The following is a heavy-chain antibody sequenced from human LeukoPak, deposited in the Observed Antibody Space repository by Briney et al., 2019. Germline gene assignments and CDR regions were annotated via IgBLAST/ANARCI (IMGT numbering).Heavy chain of an antibody. CDR1: GFTFSSYA. J-gene: IGHJ4*02. D-gene: IGHD3-10*01. CDR2: ISGRGGVT. CDR3: AKGRVVWFGELFDY. Sequence: PGGSLRLSCAASGFTFSSYAMSRVRQAPGKGLEWVSAISGRGGVTYYADSVKGRFTISRDDSKNTLYLQMNSLRAEDTAVYYCAKGRVVWFGELFDYWGQGTLVTVSS. V-gene: IGHV3-23*01.